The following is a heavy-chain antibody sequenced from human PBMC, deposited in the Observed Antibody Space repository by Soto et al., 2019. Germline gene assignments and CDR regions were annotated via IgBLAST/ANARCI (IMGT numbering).Heavy chain of an antibody. CDR3: ARSPRSSPYFDY. CDR2: IYPGDHET. V-gene: IGHV5-51*01. CDR1: GYTFSNFW. Sequence: GESLKISCQSSGYTFSNFWMGWVRQLPGKGLEWMGIIYPGDHETRYSPSFHGKVTIPADSSINTAYLQWNSPAASETAFFFRARSPRSSPYFDYWGQGALVTVSS. D-gene: IGHD6-13*01. J-gene: IGHJ4*02.